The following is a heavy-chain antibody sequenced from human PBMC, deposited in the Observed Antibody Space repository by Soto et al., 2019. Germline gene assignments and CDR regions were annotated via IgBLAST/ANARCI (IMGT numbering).Heavy chain of an antibody. CDR1: GFTFSSYA. D-gene: IGHD3-22*01. Sequence: EVQLLESGGGLVQPGGSLRLSCAASGFTFSSYAMSWVRQAPGKGLEWVSAISGSGGSTYYADSVKGRFTISRDNSTNTLYLHMNSLRAEDTAVYYCAKVDLVVTPFDIWGQGPMVTVSS. J-gene: IGHJ3*02. CDR3: AKVDLVVTPFDI. V-gene: IGHV3-23*01. CDR2: ISGSGGST.